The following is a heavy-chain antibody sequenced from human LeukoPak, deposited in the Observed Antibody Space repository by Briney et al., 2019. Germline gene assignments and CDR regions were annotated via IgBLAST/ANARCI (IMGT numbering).Heavy chain of an antibody. CDR2: INPNSGGT. CDR3: ARERHSITFGGVIANYFDS. CDR1: GYTFTGYY. J-gene: IGHJ4*02. D-gene: IGHD3-16*02. V-gene: IGHV1-2*06. Sequence: ASVKVSCKASGYTFTGYYMHWVRQAPGQGLEWMGRINPNSGGTNYAQKFQGRVTMTRDTSISPAYMELSRLRSADTPVYHSARERHSITFGGVIANYFDSWGQGPLVTVSS.